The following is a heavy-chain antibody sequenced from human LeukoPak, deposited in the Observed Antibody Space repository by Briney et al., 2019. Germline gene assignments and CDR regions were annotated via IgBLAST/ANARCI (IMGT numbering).Heavy chain of an antibody. CDR2: ISGSGGST. J-gene: IGHJ4*02. Sequence: HAGGSLRLSCAASGFTFSSYAMSWVRQAPGKGLEWVSAISGSGGSTYYADSVKGRFTISRDNSKNTLYLQMNSLRAEDTAVYYCARTLFTYGAAYYFDYWGQGTLVTVSS. D-gene: IGHD3-16*01. CDR1: GFTFSSYA. CDR3: ARTLFTYGAAYYFDY. V-gene: IGHV3-23*01.